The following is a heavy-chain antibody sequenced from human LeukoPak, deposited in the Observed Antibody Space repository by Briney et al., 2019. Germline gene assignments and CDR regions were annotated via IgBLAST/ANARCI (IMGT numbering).Heavy chain of an antibody. V-gene: IGHV3-30*03. J-gene: IGHJ6*02. CDR2: ISYDGSNK. CDR1: GFTFSSYG. Sequence: GGSLRLSCAASGFTFSSYGMHWVRQAPGKGLEWVAVISYDGSNKYYADSVKGRFTISRDNSKNTLYLQMNSLRAEDTAVYYCARAYDFWSGSYGMDVWGQGTTVTVSS. CDR3: ARAYDFWSGSYGMDV. D-gene: IGHD3-3*01.